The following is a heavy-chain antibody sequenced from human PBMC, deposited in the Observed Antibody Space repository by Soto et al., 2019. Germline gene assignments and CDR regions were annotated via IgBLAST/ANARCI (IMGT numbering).Heavy chain of an antibody. CDR1: GGSISSYY. CDR2: IYYSGST. Sequence: PSETLSLTCTVSGGSISSYYWSWIRQPPGKGLEWIGYIYYSGSTNYNPSLKSGGTISVDTSKNQCSLKLRPVTAADTPGHDYARYHDVILPGYFPYIDTAGNDTLTLAPAGALPPSETLSLTCTVSGGSVSSGSYYW. J-gene: IGHJ4*01. D-gene: IGHD3-9*01. V-gene: IGHV4-59*08. CDR3: ARYHDVILPGYFPYIDTAGNDTLTLAPAGALPPSETLSLTCTVSGGSVSSGSYY.